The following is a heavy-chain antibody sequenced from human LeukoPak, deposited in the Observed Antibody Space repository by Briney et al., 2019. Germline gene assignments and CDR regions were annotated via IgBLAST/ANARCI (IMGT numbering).Heavy chain of an antibody. Sequence: PGGSLRLSCAASGFTFGSYGMHWVRQAPGKGLEWVAVIWYDGSNKYYADSVKGRFTISRDNSKNTLYLQMNSLRAEDTAVYYCARDSYQGGYSYGYFSRFDYWGQGTLVTVSS. CDR3: ARDSYQGGYSYGYFSRFDY. CDR2: IWYDGSNK. V-gene: IGHV3-33*08. CDR1: GFTFGSYG. J-gene: IGHJ4*02. D-gene: IGHD5-18*01.